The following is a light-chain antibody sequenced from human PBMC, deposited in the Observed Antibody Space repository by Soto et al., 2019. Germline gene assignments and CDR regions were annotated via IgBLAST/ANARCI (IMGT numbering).Light chain of an antibody. CDR1: QSVSSY. CDR2: DAS. CDR3: QQRSNWPLT. J-gene: IGKJ4*01. V-gene: IGKV3-11*01. Sequence: EIVLTRSPATLSLSPGERATLSCRASQSVSSYLAWNQQKPGQAPRLLIYDASNRATGIPARFSGSGSGTDFTLTISSLEPEDFVVYYCQQRSNWPLTFGGGTKVEIK.